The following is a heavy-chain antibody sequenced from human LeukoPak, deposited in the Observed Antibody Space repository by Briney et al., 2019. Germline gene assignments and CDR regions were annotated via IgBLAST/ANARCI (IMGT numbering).Heavy chain of an antibody. CDR2: IYYSGST. CDR3: ASGIVGATMFSDY. Sequence: SETLSLTCTVSGGSISSYYWSWIRQPPGKGLEWIGYIYYSGSTNYNPSLKSRVTISVDTSKNQFSLKLSSVTAADTAVYYCASGIVGATMFSDYWGQGTLVTVSS. V-gene: IGHV4-59*08. D-gene: IGHD1-26*01. J-gene: IGHJ4*02. CDR1: GGSISSYY.